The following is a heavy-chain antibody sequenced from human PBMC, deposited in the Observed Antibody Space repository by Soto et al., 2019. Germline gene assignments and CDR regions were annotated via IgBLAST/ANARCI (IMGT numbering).Heavy chain of an antibody. CDR3: ARRPPTRRILRYYFAY. Sequence: SETLSLTCAVYSGSFSGYYWSWIRQPPGKGLEWIGEINQSGDTTYNPSLKSRVTISGVTSKKQFSLNLKSVTAADTAVYYCARRPPTRRILRYYFAYWGQGTLVTVSS. D-gene: IGHD5-12*01. CDR2: INQSGDT. CDR1: SGSFSGYY. J-gene: IGHJ4*02. V-gene: IGHV4-34*01.